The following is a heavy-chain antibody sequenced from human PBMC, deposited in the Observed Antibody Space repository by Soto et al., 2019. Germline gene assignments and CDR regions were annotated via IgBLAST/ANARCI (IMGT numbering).Heavy chain of an antibody. CDR1: GGSISIYY. J-gene: IGHJ6*03. CDR3: ARDAVDSSSSNIYYYYMDV. D-gene: IGHD6-6*01. Sequence: LSLTCTVSGGSISIYYWSWIRQPPGKGLEWIGYIYYSGSTNYNPSLKSRVTISVDTSKNQFSLKLSSLTAADTAVYYCARDAVDSSSSNIYYYYMDVWGKGTTVTVSS. V-gene: IGHV4-59*01. CDR2: IYYSGST.